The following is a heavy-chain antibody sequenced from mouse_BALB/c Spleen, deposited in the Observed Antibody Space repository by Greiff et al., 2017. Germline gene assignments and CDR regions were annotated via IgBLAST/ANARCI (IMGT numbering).Heavy chain of an antibody. CDR2: IRNKANVYTT. CDR3: ARDNGNYDWFAY. D-gene: IGHD2-1*01. CDR1: GFTFTDYY. V-gene: IGHV7-3*02. J-gene: IGHJ3*01. Sequence: EVKLVESGGGLVQPGGSLRLSCATSGFTFTDYYMSWVRQPPGKALEWLGFIRNKANVYTTEYSASVKGRFTISRDNSQSILYLQMNTLRAEDSATYYCARDNGNYDWFAYWGQGTLVTVSA.